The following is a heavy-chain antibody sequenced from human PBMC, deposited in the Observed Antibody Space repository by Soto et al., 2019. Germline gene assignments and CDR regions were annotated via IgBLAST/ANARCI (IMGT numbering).Heavy chain of an antibody. D-gene: IGHD6-19*01. V-gene: IGHV3-30*18. J-gene: IGHJ5*02. CDR2: ISYDGSNE. CDR3: AKSLAVAAGWFDP. CDR1: GFTFYTYG. Sequence: PGGSLRLSCVASGFTFYTYGMHWVRQAPGKGLEWVAFISYDGSNEYYADSVKGRFTISRDNSKNTVFLQMNSLRGEDTAVYYCAKSLAVAAGWFDPWGQGALVTVSS.